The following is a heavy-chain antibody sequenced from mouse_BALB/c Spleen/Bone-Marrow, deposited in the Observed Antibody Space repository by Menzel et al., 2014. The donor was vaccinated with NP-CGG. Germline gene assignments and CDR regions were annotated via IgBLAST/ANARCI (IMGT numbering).Heavy chain of an antibody. V-gene: IGHV5-17*02. CDR1: GLTFSSFG. CDR2: ISSGSSTI. Sequence: VQLQQSGGGLVQPGGSRKLSCAASGLTFSSFGMHWARQAPEKGLEWVAYISSGSSTIYYADTVKGRFTISRDNPKNTLFLQMTSLRSEDTAIYYCASRAYWGQGTLVTVSA. J-gene: IGHJ3*01. CDR3: ASRAY.